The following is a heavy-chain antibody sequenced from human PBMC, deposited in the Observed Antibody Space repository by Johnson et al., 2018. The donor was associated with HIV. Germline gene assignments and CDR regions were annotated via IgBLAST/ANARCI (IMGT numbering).Heavy chain of an antibody. J-gene: IGHJ3*02. D-gene: IGHD2-2*01. Sequence: VQLVESGGGLVQPGGSLKLSCAASGFTFSGSAMHWVRQASGKGLEWVGRIRSKGNDYATAYTASVTGRFTISRDDSKNTAYLQMNSLRAEDTAVYYCARRSAIKDAFDIWGQGTMVTVSS. V-gene: IGHV3-73*02. CDR3: ARRSAIKDAFDI. CDR2: IRSKGNDYAT. CDR1: GFTFSGSA.